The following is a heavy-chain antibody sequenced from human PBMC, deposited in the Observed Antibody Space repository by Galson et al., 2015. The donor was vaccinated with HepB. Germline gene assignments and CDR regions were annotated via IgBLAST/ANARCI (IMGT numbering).Heavy chain of an antibody. D-gene: IGHD6-19*01. CDR1: GFTFDDYA. CDR3: ANSDWWVAGNAYFQH. CDR2: ISWNSGSI. Sequence: SLRLSCAASGFTFDDYAMHWVRQAPGKGLEWVSGISWNSGSIGYADSVKGRFTISRDNAKNSLYLQMNSLRAEDTALYYCANSDWWVAGNAYFQHWGQGTLVTVSS. J-gene: IGHJ1*01. V-gene: IGHV3-9*01.